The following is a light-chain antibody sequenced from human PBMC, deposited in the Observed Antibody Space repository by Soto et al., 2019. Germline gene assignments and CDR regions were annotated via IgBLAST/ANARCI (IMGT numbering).Light chain of an antibody. CDR2: AAS. Sequence: QMTQSPSSLSASIGDMVTITCRASQSISSYLNWYQQKPGKAPKLLIYAASSLQSGVPSRFSGSGSGTDFTLTISSLQPEDFATYYCQQSYSTPHTFGQGIRLEI. V-gene: IGKV1-39*01. CDR3: QQSYSTPHT. CDR1: QSISSY. J-gene: IGKJ5*01.